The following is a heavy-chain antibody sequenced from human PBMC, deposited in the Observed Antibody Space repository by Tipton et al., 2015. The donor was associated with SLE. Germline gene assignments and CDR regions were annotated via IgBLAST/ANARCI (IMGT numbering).Heavy chain of an antibody. V-gene: IGHV3-48*03. CDR1: GFTFSSYE. CDR2: ISSSGSTI. CDR3: AKDLGGASSSGGSGY. D-gene: IGHD6-13*01. J-gene: IGHJ4*02. Sequence: SLRLSCAASGFTFSSYEMNWVRQAPGKGLEWVSYISSSGSTIYYADSVKGRFTISRDNAKNSLYLQMNSLRAEDTALYYCAKDLGGASSSGGSGYWGQGTLVTVSS.